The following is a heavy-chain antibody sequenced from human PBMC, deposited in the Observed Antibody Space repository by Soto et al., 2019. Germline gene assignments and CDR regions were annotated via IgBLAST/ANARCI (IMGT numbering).Heavy chain of an antibody. D-gene: IGHD3-3*01. CDR1: GFTFSSYS. V-gene: IGHV3-48*02. J-gene: IGHJ4*02. CDR3: AVGITIFGVVIPNFDY. Sequence: EVQLVESGGGLVQPGGSLRLSCAASGFTFSSYSMNWVRQAPGKGREWVSYISSSSSTIYYADSVKGRFTISRDNAKNSLYLQMNSLRDEDTAVYYCAVGITIFGVVIPNFDYWGQGTLVTVSS. CDR2: ISSSSSTI.